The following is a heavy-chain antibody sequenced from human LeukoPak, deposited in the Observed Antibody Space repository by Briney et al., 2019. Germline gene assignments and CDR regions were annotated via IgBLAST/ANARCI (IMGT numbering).Heavy chain of an antibody. D-gene: IGHD3-3*01. Sequence: PGGSLRLSCAASGFTFSSYAMHWVRQAPGKGLEWVAVISYDGGNKYYADSVKGRFTISRDNSKNTLYLQMNSLRAEDTAVYYCARSLRFLEWLLPFDYWGQGTLVTVSS. CDR3: ARSLRFLEWLLPFDY. CDR2: ISYDGGNK. J-gene: IGHJ4*02. V-gene: IGHV3-30-3*01. CDR1: GFTFSSYA.